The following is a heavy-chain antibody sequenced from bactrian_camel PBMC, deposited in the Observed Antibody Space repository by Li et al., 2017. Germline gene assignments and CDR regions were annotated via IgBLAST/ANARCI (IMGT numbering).Heavy chain of an antibody. CDR2: ISPASGRR. CDR1: GSIYGTLC. Sequence: QLVESGGGSVQAGGSLRLSCASSGSIYGTLCMGWVRQAPGKEREGVAAISPASGRRYYGDSVKGRFTISQDNAKNTLYLQMNFLKPEGTGMYYCAVRLSSPVCPYGGRRFSSFDYWGQGTQVTVS. CDR3: AVRLSSPVCPYGGRRFSSFDY. J-gene: IGHJ4*01. V-gene: IGHV3S28*01. D-gene: IGHD6*01.